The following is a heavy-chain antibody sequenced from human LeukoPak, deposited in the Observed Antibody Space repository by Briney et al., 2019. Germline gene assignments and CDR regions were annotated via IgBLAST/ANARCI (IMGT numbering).Heavy chain of an antibody. J-gene: IGHJ4*02. CDR1: GGTFSSYA. CDR2: IIPIFGTA. V-gene: IGHV1-69*01. Sequence: GSSVKVSCKASGGTFSSYAISWVRQAPGQGLEWMGGIIPIFGTANYAQKFQGRVTITADESTSTAYMELSSLRSEDTAVYYCARDHRSGRATTSGVLDYWGQGTLVTVSS. CDR3: ARDHRSGRATTSGVLDY. D-gene: IGHD1-26*01.